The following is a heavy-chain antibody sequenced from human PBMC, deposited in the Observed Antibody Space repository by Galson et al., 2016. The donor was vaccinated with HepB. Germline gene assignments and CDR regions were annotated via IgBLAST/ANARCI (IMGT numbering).Heavy chain of an antibody. CDR1: GFPFSAYG. Sequence: SLRLSCAASGFPFSAYGMSWVRQAPGKGLEWVSDISYDASSLHYADSVKGRFTVSRDNSGHTLHLQMNSLIPEDTAVYYCVVSVYYRWGRGTLGTVSS. D-gene: IGHD3-22*01. CDR2: ISYDASSL. V-gene: IGHV3-30*03. CDR3: VVSVYYR. J-gene: IGHJ5*02.